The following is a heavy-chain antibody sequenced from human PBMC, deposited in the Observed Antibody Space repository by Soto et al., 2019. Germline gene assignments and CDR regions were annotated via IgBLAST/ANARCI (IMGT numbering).Heavy chain of an antibody. V-gene: IGHV1-69*01. Sequence: GGGISSYSRCWLRKAPGQGLEWMGGIIPIFGTANYAQKFQGRVTITADESTSTAYMELSSLRSEDTAVYYCASTDRYITSGMDVWLHGTTVIVSS. J-gene: IGHJ6*02. CDR2: IIPIFGTA. CDR1: GGGISSYS. CDR3: ASTDRYITSGMDV. D-gene: IGHD3-16*01.